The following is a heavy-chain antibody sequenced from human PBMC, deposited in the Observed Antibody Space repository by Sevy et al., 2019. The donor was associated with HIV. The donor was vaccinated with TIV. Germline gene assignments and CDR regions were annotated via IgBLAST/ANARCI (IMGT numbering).Heavy chain of an antibody. D-gene: IGHD1-26*01. CDR2: MSYDGSHK. Sequence: GGSLRLSCAASGFIFSNFAMHWVRQAPGKGLEWVAVMSYDGSHKYYADSVRGRFTGSRDNSRNILSLEMNSLRREDTAVYYCARGENNDEFFHHWGQGTLVTVSS. CDR3: ARGENNDEFFHH. CDR1: GFIFSNFA. V-gene: IGHV3-30*04. J-gene: IGHJ1*01.